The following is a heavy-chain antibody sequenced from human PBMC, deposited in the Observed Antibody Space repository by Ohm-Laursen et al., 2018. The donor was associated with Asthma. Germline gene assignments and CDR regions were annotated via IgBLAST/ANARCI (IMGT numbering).Heavy chain of an antibody. V-gene: IGHV3-9*01. CDR2: ISWNSGSI. CDR1: GFSFHEYA. CDR3: AKLVGVTTA. J-gene: IGHJ5*02. Sequence: SLRLPCAASGFSFHEYAMHWVRQSPGKGLEWVSGISWNSGSIGYADSVKGRFTISRDNAKNSLYLQMNSLRPEDTAFYYCAKLVGVTTAWGQGTLVTVSS. D-gene: IGHD4-17*01.